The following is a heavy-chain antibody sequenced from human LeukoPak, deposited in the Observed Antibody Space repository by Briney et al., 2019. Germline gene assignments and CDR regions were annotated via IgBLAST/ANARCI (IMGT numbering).Heavy chain of an antibody. CDR3: ARVGYHTSSGSLDY. V-gene: IGHV3-72*01. Sequence: GGSLRLSCTASGFPFSVYWISWVRQAPGKGPEWVGRTRNKANYYITEYAASVKGRFTISRDDSKNSLYLQMDSLKTEDTAVYYCARVGYHTSSGSLDYWGQGTLVTVSS. CDR2: TRNKANYYIT. J-gene: IGHJ4*02. CDR1: GFPFSVYW. D-gene: IGHD6-19*01.